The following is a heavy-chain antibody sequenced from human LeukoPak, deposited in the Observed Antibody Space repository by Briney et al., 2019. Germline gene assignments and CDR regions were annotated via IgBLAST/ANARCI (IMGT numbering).Heavy chain of an antibody. D-gene: IGHD2-2*01. J-gene: IGHJ6*02. CDR3: ARELLHPDLDIVVVPAAMDV. CDR2: ISGSGGST. Sequence: PGGSLRLSCAASGFTFSSYAMSWVRQAPGKGLEWVSAISGSGGSTYYADSVKGRFTISRDNSKNTLYLQMNSLRAEDTAVYYCARELLHPDLDIVVVPAAMDVWGQGTTVTVSS. CDR1: GFTFSSYA. V-gene: IGHV3-23*01.